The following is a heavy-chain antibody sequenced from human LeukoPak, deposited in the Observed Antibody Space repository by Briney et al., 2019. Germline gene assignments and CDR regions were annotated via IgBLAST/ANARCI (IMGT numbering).Heavy chain of an antibody. D-gene: IGHD3-3*01. J-gene: IGHJ4*02. V-gene: IGHV3-33*01. Sequence: PGRSLRLSCAASGFTFSSYGMHWVRQAPGKGLEWVAVIWYDGSNKYYADSVKGRFTISRDNSKNTLYLQMNSLRAEDTAVYYCARTEGYYDFWSGYYFAYWGQGTLVTVSS. CDR1: GFTFSSYG. CDR3: ARTEGYYDFWSGYYFAY. CDR2: IWYDGSNK.